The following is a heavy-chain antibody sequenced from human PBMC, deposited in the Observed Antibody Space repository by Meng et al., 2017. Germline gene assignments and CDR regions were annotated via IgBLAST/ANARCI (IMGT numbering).Heavy chain of an antibody. CDR2: IVYSGST. CDR1: GGSVGSGNYY. V-gene: IGHV4-61*01. Sequence: QVQLQGSCPGLVRPSETLSLTCTVSGGSVGSGNYYWSWIRQPPGKGLEWIGYIVYSGSTTYNPSLKTRVTISVDTSKNQFSLKLTSVTAADTAVYFCARDVGGDYETLFDYWGQGTLVTVSS. D-gene: IGHD4-17*01. J-gene: IGHJ4*02. CDR3: ARDVGGDYETLFDY.